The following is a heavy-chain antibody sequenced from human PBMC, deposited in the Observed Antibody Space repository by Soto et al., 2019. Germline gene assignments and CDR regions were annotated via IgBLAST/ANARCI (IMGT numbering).Heavy chain of an antibody. CDR3: ARDPPPVVTPGNY. V-gene: IGHV4-59*01. Sequence: SETLSLTCTVSGASISNYYWSWVRQPPGKGLEWIAYIHYNGNTNYNPSLTSRVTMSLDTSKNQFSPKLLSVTAADTAVYYCARDPPPVVTPGNYWGQRTLVTVSS. D-gene: IGHD2-21*02. CDR2: IHYNGNT. CDR1: GASISNYY. J-gene: IGHJ4*02.